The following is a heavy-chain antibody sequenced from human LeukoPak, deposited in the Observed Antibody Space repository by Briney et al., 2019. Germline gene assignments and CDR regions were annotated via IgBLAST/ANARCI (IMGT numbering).Heavy chain of an antibody. J-gene: IGHJ4*02. Sequence: SVKVSCKASGGTFSSYAISWVRQAPGQGLEWMGGIIPIFGTANYAQKFQGRVTITADESTCTAYMELSSLRSEDTAVYYCARAEWRQQLFPFDYWGQGTLVTVSS. D-gene: IGHD6-6*01. CDR3: ARAEWRQQLFPFDY. CDR2: IIPIFGTA. CDR1: GGTFSSYA. V-gene: IGHV1-69*01.